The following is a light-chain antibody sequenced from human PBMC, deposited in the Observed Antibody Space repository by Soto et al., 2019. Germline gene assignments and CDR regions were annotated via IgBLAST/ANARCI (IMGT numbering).Light chain of an antibody. CDR3: QQYNHWPPIT. J-gene: IGKJ5*01. Sequence: ELVMTQSQPMLSVSPGHRATLSSRASESVSSNLAWYQKRTGQDPRLVXYGAATRATGIPARFCGGGSGAELTLTISSLQSEDFAVYYCQQYNHWPPITFGQGTRLEIK. CDR1: ESVSSN. CDR2: GAA. V-gene: IGKV3-15*01.